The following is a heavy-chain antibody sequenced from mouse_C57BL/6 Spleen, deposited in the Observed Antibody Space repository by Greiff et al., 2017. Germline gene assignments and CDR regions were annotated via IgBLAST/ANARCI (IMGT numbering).Heavy chain of an antibody. CDR1: GYAFSSSW. Sequence: QVTLKESGPELVKPGASVKISCKASGYAFSSSWMNWVKQRPGKGLEWIGRIYPGDGDTNYNGKFKGKATLTADKSSSTAYMQLSSLTSEDSAVYFCAREDYDPYAMDYWGQGTSVTVSS. J-gene: IGHJ4*01. D-gene: IGHD2-4*01. CDR2: IYPGDGDT. CDR3: AREDYDPYAMDY. V-gene: IGHV1-82*01.